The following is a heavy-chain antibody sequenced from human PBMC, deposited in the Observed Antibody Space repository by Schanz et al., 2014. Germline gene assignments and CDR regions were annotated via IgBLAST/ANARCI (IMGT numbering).Heavy chain of an antibody. Sequence: EVQLVESGGGLVKPGGSLRLSCTASRIIFGTYSMNWIRQTPKGLEWVSSINSRSNFIYYADSVKGRFTISRDNAKNTVYLQMNSLRTDDTAMYYCARVLGKGYCSSTSCHSIRPYYYYGMDVWGQGTTVTVSS. V-gene: IGHV3-21*01. CDR1: RIIFGTYS. CDR3: ARVLGKGYCSSTSCHSIRPYYYYGMDV. J-gene: IGHJ6*02. D-gene: IGHD2-2*01. CDR2: INSRSNFI.